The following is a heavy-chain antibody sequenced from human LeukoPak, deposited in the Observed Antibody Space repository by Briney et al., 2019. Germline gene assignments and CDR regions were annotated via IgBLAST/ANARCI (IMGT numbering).Heavy chain of an antibody. J-gene: IGHJ4*02. Sequence: GGSLRLSCAASGFTFSSYAMSWVRQAPGKGLERVSLISWDGGSTYYADSVKGRFTISRDNSKNSLYLQMNSLRAEDTALYYCAKDRDPNYYGSGLFDYWGQGTLVTVSS. V-gene: IGHV3-43D*03. D-gene: IGHD3-10*01. CDR1: GFTFSSYA. CDR3: AKDRDPNYYGSGLFDY. CDR2: ISWDGGST.